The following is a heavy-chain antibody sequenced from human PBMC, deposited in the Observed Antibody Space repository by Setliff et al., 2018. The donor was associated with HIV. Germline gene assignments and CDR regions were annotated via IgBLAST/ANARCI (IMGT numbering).Heavy chain of an antibody. J-gene: IGHJ4*02. Sequence: SGPTLVNPTQTLTLTCTVSGFSLGTTGMCVSWIRQPPGKALEWLARIDWDDDEYYSTSLKTRLTISKDTSKNQVALTMTNMDPVDTATYYCARIKGSWYVDYWGQGTLVTVSS. V-gene: IGHV2-70*11. CDR3: ARIKGSWYVDY. CDR1: GFSLGTTGMC. CDR2: IDWDDDE. D-gene: IGHD6-13*01.